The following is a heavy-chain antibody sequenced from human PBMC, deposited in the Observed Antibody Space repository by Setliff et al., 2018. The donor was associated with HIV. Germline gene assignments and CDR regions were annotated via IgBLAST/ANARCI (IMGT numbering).Heavy chain of an antibody. CDR3: ARDGIPASYYYDSSGKPEAYNWFDP. J-gene: IGHJ5*02. V-gene: IGHV1-69*05. CDR2: IIPIFGTA. D-gene: IGHD3-22*01. Sequence: SVKVSCKASGGTFSSYAISWVRQAPGQGLEWMGGIIPIFGTANYAQKFQGRVTITTDESTSTAYMELSSLRSEGTAVYYCARDGIPASYYYDSSGKPEAYNWFDPWGQGTLVTSPQ. CDR1: GGTFSSYA.